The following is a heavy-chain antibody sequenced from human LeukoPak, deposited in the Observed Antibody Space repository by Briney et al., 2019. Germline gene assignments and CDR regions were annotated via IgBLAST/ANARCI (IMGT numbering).Heavy chain of an antibody. CDR3: ARDLSHCSGGSCYSAHFDY. D-gene: IGHD2-15*01. CDR1: GFTFSNFG. V-gene: IGHV3-48*01. J-gene: IGHJ4*02. Sequence: GGSLRLSCVASGFTFSNFGMSWVRQAPGKGLEWLSYISSSSSHIYYADSVKGRFTISRDNAENTLYLQMNSLRAEDTAVYYCARDLSHCSGGSCYSAHFDYWGLGTLVTVSS. CDR2: ISSSSSHI.